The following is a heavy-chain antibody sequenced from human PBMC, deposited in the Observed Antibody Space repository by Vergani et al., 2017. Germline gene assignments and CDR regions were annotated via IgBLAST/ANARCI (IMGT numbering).Heavy chain of an antibody. Sequence: EVQLVESGGGLVQPGGSLRLSCAASGFTFSSYEMNWVRQAPGKGLEWVSYISSSGSTIYYADSVKGRFTISRDNAKNSLYLQMNSLRAEDTAVYYCAKDREITMIVVVTDAFDIWGQGTMVTVSS. CDR2: ISSSGSTI. V-gene: IGHV3-48*03. CDR3: AKDREITMIVVVTDAFDI. CDR1: GFTFSSYE. J-gene: IGHJ3*02. D-gene: IGHD3-22*01.